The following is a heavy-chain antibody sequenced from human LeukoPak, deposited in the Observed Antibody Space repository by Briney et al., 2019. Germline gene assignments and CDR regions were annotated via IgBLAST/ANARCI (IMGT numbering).Heavy chain of an antibody. CDR1: GYTFTSYD. V-gene: IGHV1-8*01. CDR2: MNPNRGNT. J-gene: IGHJ5*02. D-gene: IGHD2-15*01. CDR3: ARKGLLGSGKPWFDP. Sequence: GASVKVSCKASGYTFTSYDINWVRQASGQGLEWMGWMNPNRGNTASAQKFQGRVTMTTNTSISTAYMELTGLRSEDTAMYFCARKGLLGSGKPWFDPWGQGTLVTVSS.